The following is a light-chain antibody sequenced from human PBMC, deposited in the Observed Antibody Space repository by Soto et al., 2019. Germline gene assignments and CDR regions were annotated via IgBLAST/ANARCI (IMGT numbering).Light chain of an antibody. V-gene: IGLV2-14*01. CDR2: DVN. CDR3: NSWTTSTTMK. Sequence: QSALTQPASVSGSPGQSITISCTGTSSDVGAYNYVSWYQQHPGKAPKLMIYDVNIRPSGVSNRFSGSNSGNTASLTISGLPAEDEADYYCNSWTTSTTMKFGGGTKVTVL. CDR1: SSDVGAYNY. J-gene: IGLJ2*01.